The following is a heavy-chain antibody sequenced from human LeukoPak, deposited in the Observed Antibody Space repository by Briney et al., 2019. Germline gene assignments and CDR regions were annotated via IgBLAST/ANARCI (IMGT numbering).Heavy chain of an antibody. CDR1: GFTFSNYE. J-gene: IGHJ4*02. Sequence: PGGSLRLSCAASGFTFSNYEMNWVRQAPGKGLEWISYISTSGSTKFYADSVRGRFTISRDNAKNSLYPQMDSLRAEDTAVYYCARDSSGWYGFDYWGQGTLVTVSP. D-gene: IGHD6-19*01. CDR3: ARDSSGWYGFDY. CDR2: ISTSGSTK. V-gene: IGHV3-48*03.